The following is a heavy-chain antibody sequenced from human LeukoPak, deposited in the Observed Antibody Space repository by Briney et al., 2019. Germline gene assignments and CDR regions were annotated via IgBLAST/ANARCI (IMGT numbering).Heavy chain of an antibody. CDR2: IKQDGSEK. CDR1: GFTFSSYW. J-gene: IGHJ5*02. Sequence: PGGSLRLSCAASGFTFSSYWMSWVRQAPGKGLEWVANIKQDGSEKYYVDSVKGRFTISRYNAKNSLYLQMNSLRAEDTAVYYCARGSAAACTYWFDPWGQGTLVTVSS. CDR3: ARGSAAACTYWFDP. D-gene: IGHD6-13*01. V-gene: IGHV3-7*01.